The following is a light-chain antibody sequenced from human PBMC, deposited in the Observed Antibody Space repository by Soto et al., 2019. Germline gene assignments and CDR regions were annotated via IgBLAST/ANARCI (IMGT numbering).Light chain of an antibody. CDR1: SSDLGTYNL. J-gene: IGLJ3*02. Sequence: QSVLTQPASVSGSPGQSITISCTGTSSDLGTYNLVSWYQQHPGRAPKLILFEVAKRPSGVSGRFSGSKSGNTASLTISGLQTEDQADYYCCSYAGSSTSWVFGGGT. V-gene: IGLV2-23*02. CDR2: EVA. CDR3: CSYAGSSTSWV.